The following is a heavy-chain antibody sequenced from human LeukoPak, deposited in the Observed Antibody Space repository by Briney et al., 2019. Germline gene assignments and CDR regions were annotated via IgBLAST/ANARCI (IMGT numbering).Heavy chain of an antibody. Sequence: GASVNVSCKASGYTFTGYYMHWMRQAPGQGLEWMGWINANSGDTNYAQKFQGRVTMTRATSISTAYMELSRLRSDDTAVYYCARNGEVWGQGTLVTVSS. D-gene: IGHD3-10*01. CDR1: GYTFTGYY. V-gene: IGHV1-2*02. CDR3: ARNGEV. J-gene: IGHJ4*02. CDR2: INANSGDT.